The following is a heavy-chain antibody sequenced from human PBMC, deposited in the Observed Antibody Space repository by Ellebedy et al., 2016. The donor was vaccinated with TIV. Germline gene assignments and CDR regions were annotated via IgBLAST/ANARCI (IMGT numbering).Heavy chain of an antibody. V-gene: IGHV3-72*01. D-gene: IGHD1-1*01. J-gene: IGHJ4*02. Sequence: GESLKISCAVSGFTFSDHYMDWVRLAPGKGPEWVGRSRNKAKSYTTDYAASVKGRFTISRDDSKNSLYLQMNSLKTEDTANYYCARDTTSDYWGQGALVTVSS. CDR1: GFTFSDHY. CDR2: SRNKAKSYTT. CDR3: ARDTTSDY.